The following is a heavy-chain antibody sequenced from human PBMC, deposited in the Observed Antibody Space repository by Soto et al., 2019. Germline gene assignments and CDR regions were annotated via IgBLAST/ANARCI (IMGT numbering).Heavy chain of an antibody. CDR2: TYYRSKWYN. CDR1: GDSVSSNSAA. V-gene: IGHV6-1*01. CDR3: ARGIAVAGTKKTWYFDY. Sequence: SQTLSLTCAISGDSVSSNSAAWNWIRQSPSRGLEWLGRTYYRSKWYNDYAVSVKSRITTNPDTSKNQFSLQLNSVTPEDTAVYYCARGIAVAGTKKTWYFDYWGQGTLVTVSS. J-gene: IGHJ4*02. D-gene: IGHD6-19*01.